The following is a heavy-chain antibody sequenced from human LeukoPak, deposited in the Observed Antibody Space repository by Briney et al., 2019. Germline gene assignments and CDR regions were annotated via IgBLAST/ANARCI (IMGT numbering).Heavy chain of an antibody. CDR3: AREDSGGSYCFFS. CDR1: GYTFTGYY. D-gene: IGHD1-26*01. CDR2: INPNSGGT. Sequence: ASVRVSCKASGYTFTGYYMHWVRQAPGQGLEWMGWINPNSGGTNYAQKFQGRVTMTRDTSISTAYMELSRLRSDDTAVYYCAREDSGGSYCFFSCGQGALVTVSS. V-gene: IGHV1-2*02. J-gene: IGHJ5*02.